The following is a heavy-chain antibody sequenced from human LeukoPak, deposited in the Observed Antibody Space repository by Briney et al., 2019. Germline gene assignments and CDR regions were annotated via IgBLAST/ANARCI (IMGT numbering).Heavy chain of an antibody. CDR1: GYTFTGYY. V-gene: IGHV1-2*02. Sequence: ASVKVSCKASGYTFTGYYLHWVRQAPGQGPECMGWINPYHGDTNYAQKFQGRVTMTSDTSITTVSMELNGLTYDDTAVYYCAREDTKGAFDIWGQGTMVIVSS. J-gene: IGHJ3*02. CDR2: INPYHGDT. CDR3: AREDTKGAFDI.